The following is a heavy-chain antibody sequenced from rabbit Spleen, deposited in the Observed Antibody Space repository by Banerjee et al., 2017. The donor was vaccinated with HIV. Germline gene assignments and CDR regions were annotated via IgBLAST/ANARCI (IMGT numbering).Heavy chain of an antibody. CDR3: ARGLNDDGAGLNL. J-gene: IGHJ4*01. V-gene: IGHV1S45*01. CDR1: GFSFSSSYW. Sequence: QEQLEESGGDLVKPEGSLTLTCTASGFSFSSSYWICWVRQAPGKGLEWIACIYAGSSGSTYYATWAKGRFTISKTSSTTVTLQMTSLTAADTATYFCARGLNDDGAGLNLWGQGTLVTVS. D-gene: IGHD2-1*01. CDR2: IYAGSSGST.